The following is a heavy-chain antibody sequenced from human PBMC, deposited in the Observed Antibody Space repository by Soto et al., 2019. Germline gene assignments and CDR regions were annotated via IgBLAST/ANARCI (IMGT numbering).Heavy chain of an antibody. D-gene: IGHD1-1*01. CDR2: IYPGDSDT. CDR3: ARGRSWNDPYYYYGMDV. J-gene: IGHJ6*02. V-gene: IGHV5-51*01. Sequence: PGESLKISCKGSGYSFTSYWIGWVRQMPGKGLEWMGIIYPGDSDTRYSPSFQGQVTISADKSISTAYLQWSSLKASDTAMYYCARGRSWNDPYYYYGMDVWGQGTTVTVS. CDR1: GYSFTSYW.